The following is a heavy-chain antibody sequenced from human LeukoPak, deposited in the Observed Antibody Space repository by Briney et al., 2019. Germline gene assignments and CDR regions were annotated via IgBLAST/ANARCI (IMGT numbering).Heavy chain of an antibody. V-gene: IGHV4-39*01. D-gene: IGHD1-26*01. J-gene: IGHJ4*02. CDR1: GGSISSSSYY. CDR3: ARQVVGATDYFDY. CDR2: IYYSGST. Sequence: PSETLSLTCTVSGGSISSSSYYWGWIRQPPGKGLEWSGRIYYSGSTYSHPSLKSRATISVATSKNQFSLKLSSVTAADSAVYYCARQVVGATDYFDYWGQGTLVTVSS.